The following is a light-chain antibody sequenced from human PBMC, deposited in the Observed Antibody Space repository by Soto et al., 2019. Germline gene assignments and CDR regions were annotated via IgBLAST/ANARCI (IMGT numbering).Light chain of an antibody. CDR3: QQYGSSGT. J-gene: IGKJ1*01. Sequence: ETVLTQSPAILSLSPGERATLSCRASQSVSNDFLAWYQQKPGQAPRLLIYGASTRATDVPDRFSGSGSGTDFTLTISRLEPEDFAVYYCQQYGSSGTFGQGTKVDIK. V-gene: IGKV3-20*01. CDR1: QSVSNDF. CDR2: GAS.